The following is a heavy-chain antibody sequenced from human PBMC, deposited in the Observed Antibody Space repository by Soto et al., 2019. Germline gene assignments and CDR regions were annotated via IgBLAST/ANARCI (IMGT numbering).Heavy chain of an antibody. Sequence: TGGSLRLSCGASGFAFGSYWMGWVRQAPVKGLEWVAYINQGGSETYYVDSVRGRFTVSRDNARNSLDLQMNSLRADDTAVYYCARGSLYSSVWLNWFDPWGRGTLVTVSS. CDR3: ARGSLYSSVWLNWFDP. D-gene: IGHD6-19*01. J-gene: IGHJ5*02. V-gene: IGHV3-7*03. CDR2: INQGGSET. CDR1: GFAFGSYW.